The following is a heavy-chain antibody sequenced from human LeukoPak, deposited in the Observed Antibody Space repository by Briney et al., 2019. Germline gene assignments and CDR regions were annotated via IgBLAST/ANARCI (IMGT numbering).Heavy chain of an antibody. V-gene: IGHV1-69*02. CDR3: AECISTSCYTGGGFDY. Sequence: SVKVSCKASGGTFSSYTISWARQAPGQGPEWMGRIIPILGIANYAQKFQGRVTITAAKSTSTAYMELSSRRSEDTAVYFCAECISTSCYTGGGFDYWGQGTLVTVSS. CDR2: IIPILGIA. CDR1: GGTFSSYT. J-gene: IGHJ4*02. D-gene: IGHD2-2*02.